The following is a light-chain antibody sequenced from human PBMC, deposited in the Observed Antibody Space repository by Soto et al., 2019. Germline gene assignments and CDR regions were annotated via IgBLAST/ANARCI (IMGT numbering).Light chain of an antibody. V-gene: IGKV1-5*03. CDR2: KAS. CDR3: QQYSTYPYI. Sequence: DIQMTQSPSTLSASVGDRVTITCRASQDINKWLAWYQQKPGTAPKLLIYKASTLESGVPSRFSGGGIGTEFSLSISSLQPDDFATYYCQQYSTYPYIFGQGTKVDIK. J-gene: IGKJ2*01. CDR1: QDINKW.